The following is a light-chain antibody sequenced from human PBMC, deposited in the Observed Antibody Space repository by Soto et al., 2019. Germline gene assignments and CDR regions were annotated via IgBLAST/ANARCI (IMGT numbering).Light chain of an antibody. CDR1: SSDVGAYNY. CDR2: DVS. V-gene: IGLV2-14*01. J-gene: IGLJ2*01. CDR3: SSYTSSTTLDVV. Sequence: QSALTQPDSVSGSPGQSITISCTGTSSDVGAYNYVSWYQQHPGKAPKLMIYDVSNRPSGVSNRFSGSKSGNTASLTISGLQAEDEADYYCSSYTSSTTLDVVFGGGTKLTVL.